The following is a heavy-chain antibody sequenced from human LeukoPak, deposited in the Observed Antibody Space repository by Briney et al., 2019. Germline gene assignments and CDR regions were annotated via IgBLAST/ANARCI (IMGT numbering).Heavy chain of an antibody. J-gene: IGHJ4*02. D-gene: IGHD2-21*01. Sequence: GGSLRLSCAASGFTFSSYAMSWVRQAPGKGLEWVSVISGSGRSTYYADSVRGRFTLSRDNSLNTMYLQMNNLRAEDTAVYYCAKEIGASTFFDYWTQGTPVIVSA. CDR1: GFTFSSYA. V-gene: IGHV3-23*01. CDR2: ISGSGRST. CDR3: AKEIGASTFFDY.